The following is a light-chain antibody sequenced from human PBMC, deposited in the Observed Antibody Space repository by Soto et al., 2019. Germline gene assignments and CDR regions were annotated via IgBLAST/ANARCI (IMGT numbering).Light chain of an antibody. CDR1: QSVSTN. Sequence: EIVMRQSPATLSVSPGERATLSCRASQSVSTNYVAWYQQKPGQAPRLIIYGASTRATGIPARFSGSGSGTEFTLTISSLQSEDFAAYYCQQYNDWPPWTFGQGTKVDIK. J-gene: IGKJ1*01. CDR2: GAS. V-gene: IGKV3D-15*01. CDR3: QQYNDWPPWT.